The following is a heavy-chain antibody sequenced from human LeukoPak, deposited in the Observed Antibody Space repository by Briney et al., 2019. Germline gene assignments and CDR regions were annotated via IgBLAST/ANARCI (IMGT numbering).Heavy chain of an antibody. V-gene: IGHV2-70*01. CDR2: IDWDDDK. J-gene: IGHJ6*02. CDR3: ARIRGYCSGGSCSYYYGMDV. CDR1: GFSLSTSGMC. D-gene: IGHD2-15*01. Sequence: YRPTLVNPTQTLTLTCTFSGFSLSTSGMCVSWIRQPPRMALEWLSLIDWDDDKYYSTSLMTRLTISNDTSKNQVVLTMTNMDPVDTATYYCARIRGYCSGGSCSYYYGMDVWGQGTTVTVSS.